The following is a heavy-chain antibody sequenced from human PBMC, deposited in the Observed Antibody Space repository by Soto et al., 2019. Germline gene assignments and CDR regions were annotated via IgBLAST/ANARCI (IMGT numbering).Heavy chain of an antibody. CDR1: GFTFSSYG. J-gene: IGHJ6*02. V-gene: IGHV3-30*18. CDR2: ISYDGSNK. CDR3: AKEVWSGPMDV. Sequence: QVQLVESGGGVVQPGRSLRLSCAASGFTFSSYGMHWVRQAPGKWLEWGAVISYDGSNKYYADSVKGRFTLSRDNSKNTRYLQIESLRAEDTAVYYCAKEVWSGPMDVWGQGTTVTVSS. D-gene: IGHD3-3*01.